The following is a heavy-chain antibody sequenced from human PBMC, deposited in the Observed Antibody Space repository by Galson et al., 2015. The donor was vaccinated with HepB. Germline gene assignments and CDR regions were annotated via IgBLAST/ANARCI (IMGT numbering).Heavy chain of an antibody. CDR3: ARASLPYQLLGTFDI. Sequence: SVKVSCKASGGTFSTYAITWVRQAPGHGLEWMGGIIPIFSTANYAQKFQDRVTITADESTTTAYMELSSLRSGDTAVYYCARASLPYQLLGTFDIWGQGTMVTVSS. J-gene: IGHJ3*02. CDR1: GGTFSTYA. V-gene: IGHV1-69*13. CDR2: IIPIFSTA. D-gene: IGHD2-2*01.